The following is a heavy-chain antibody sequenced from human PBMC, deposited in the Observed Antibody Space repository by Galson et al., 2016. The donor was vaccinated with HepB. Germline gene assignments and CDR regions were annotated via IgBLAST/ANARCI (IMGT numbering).Heavy chain of an antibody. D-gene: IGHD3-10*01. CDR2: IYQSGGT. Sequence: TLSLTCSVSGGSISSGGYSWSWIRQPPGKGLEWIGYIYQSGGTYYNPSLKSRVTISIDRSKNQFSLKLSSVTAADTAVYYCGRSPRGRRDFFDYWGQGTRVTVSS. J-gene: IGHJ4*02. V-gene: IGHV4-30-2*01. CDR3: GRSPRGRRDFFDY. CDR1: GGSISSGGYS.